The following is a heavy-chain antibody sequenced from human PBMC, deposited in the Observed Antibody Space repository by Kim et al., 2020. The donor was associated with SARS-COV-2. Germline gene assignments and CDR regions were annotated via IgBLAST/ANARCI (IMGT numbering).Heavy chain of an antibody. CDR3: GRGSAAPDD. V-gene: IGHV3-7*01. Sequence: GRKKHFVESVRGRFTISRDNAKNSVHLQMNSLTVEDTAVYYCGRGSAAPDDWGQGTLVTVSS. J-gene: IGHJ4*02. CDR2: GRKK.